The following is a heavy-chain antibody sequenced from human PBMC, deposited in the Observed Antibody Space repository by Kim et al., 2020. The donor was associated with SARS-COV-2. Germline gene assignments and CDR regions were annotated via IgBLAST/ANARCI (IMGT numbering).Heavy chain of an antibody. CDR3: AKEGAGYCSSTSCASDL. J-gene: IGHJ2*01. Sequence: VKGRFTISRDNSKNTLYLQMNSLRAEDTAVYYCAKEGAGYCSSTSCASDLWGRGTLVTVSS. V-gene: IGHV3-30*02. D-gene: IGHD2-2*01.